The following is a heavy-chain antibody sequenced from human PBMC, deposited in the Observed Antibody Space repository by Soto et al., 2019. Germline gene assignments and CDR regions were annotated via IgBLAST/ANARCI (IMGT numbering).Heavy chain of an antibody. D-gene: IGHD2-15*01. J-gene: IGHJ3*02. CDR1: GFTFSNHA. Sequence: QVQLVESGGGVVQPGRTLSLSCVASGFTFSNHAMHWVRQAPGKGLEWVALIWNDGSKTYYADSLEGRFTISRDKSKNTLNLHLNSLRADDTAVYYCANSKGTWALYDALDIWGLGTRVTVSS. CDR2: IWNDGSKT. CDR3: ANSKGTWALYDALDI. V-gene: IGHV3-33*03.